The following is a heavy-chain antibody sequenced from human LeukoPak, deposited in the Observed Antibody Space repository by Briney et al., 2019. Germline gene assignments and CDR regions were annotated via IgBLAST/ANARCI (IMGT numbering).Heavy chain of an antibody. CDR1: GGSISSNNYY. J-gene: IGHJ4*02. D-gene: IGHD6-13*01. CDR3: ARLVAAAGTDY. Sequence: PSETLSLTCTVSGGSISSNNYYWGWIRQPPGKGLEWIGSIYYSGSTYYNPSLKSRVTISVDTSKNQFSLKLSSVTAADTAMYYCARLVAAAGTDYWGQGTLVTVSS. V-gene: IGHV4-39*01. CDR2: IYYSGST.